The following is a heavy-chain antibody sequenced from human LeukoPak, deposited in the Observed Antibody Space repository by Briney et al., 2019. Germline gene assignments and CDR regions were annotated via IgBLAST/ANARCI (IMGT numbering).Heavy chain of an antibody. V-gene: IGHV1-8*01. Sequence: ASVKVSCKASGYTFTSYDINWVRQATGQGLEWMGWMNPNSGNTGYAQKFQGRVTMTRNTSISTAYMELSSLRSEDTAVYYCARGSGDYYYYGMDVWGQGTTVTVSS. CDR1: GYTFTSYD. CDR2: MNPNSGNT. CDR3: ARGSGDYYYYGMDV. D-gene: IGHD1-26*01. J-gene: IGHJ6*02.